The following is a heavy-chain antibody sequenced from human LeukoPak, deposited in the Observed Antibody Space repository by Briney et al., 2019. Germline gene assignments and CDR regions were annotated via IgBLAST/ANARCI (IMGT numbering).Heavy chain of an antibody. J-gene: IGHJ4*02. V-gene: IGHV1-2*04. CDR1: GYTFTGYY. Sequence: ASVKVSCKASGYTFTGYYMHWVRQAPGQGLEWMGWINPNSGGTNYAQKFQGWVTMTRDTSISTAYMELSSLRSEDTAVYYCARGATLGVVVVALLDYWGQGTLVTVSS. D-gene: IGHD2-15*01. CDR2: INPNSGGT. CDR3: ARGATLGVVVVALLDY.